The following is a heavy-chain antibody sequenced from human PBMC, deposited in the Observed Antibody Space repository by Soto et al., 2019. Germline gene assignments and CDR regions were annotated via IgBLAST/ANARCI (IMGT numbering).Heavy chain of an antibody. V-gene: IGHV3-15*01. Sequence: VGSLRLSCVASAFSFTNAWMSWVRQAPGKGLEWVGRIKSTTDGGTTDYAAPVKGRFTISRDDSNNTLYLQMNSLKTEDTAVYYCSTGRSTYGLDSWGQGTLVTVSS. CDR2: IKSTTDGGTT. J-gene: IGHJ4*02. CDR1: AFSFTNAW. CDR3: STGRSTYGLDS. D-gene: IGHD5-18*01.